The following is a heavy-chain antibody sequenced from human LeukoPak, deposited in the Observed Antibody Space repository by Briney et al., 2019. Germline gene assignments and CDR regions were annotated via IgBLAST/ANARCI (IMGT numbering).Heavy chain of an antibody. J-gene: IGHJ6*03. V-gene: IGHV1-8*01. CDR2: MNPNSGNT. CDR1: GYTFTSYD. D-gene: IGHD3-22*01. Sequence: ASVKVSCKASGYTFTSYDINWVRQATGQGLEWMGWMNPNSGNTGYAQKFQGRVTMTRNTSISTAYMELSSLRSEDTAVYYCARFYYDSSGYYYYYYYMDVWGKGTTVTISS. CDR3: ARFYYDSSGYYYYYYYMDV.